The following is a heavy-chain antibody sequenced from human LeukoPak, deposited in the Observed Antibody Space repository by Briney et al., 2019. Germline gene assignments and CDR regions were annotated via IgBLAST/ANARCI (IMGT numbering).Heavy chain of an antibody. D-gene: IGHD1-26*01. Sequence: ASVKVSCKASGYTFTSYGISWVRQAPGQGLEWMGWISAYNGNTNYAQKLQGRVTMTTDTFTSTAYMELRSLRSDDTAVYCCARDRGEWELLRSDYWGQGTLVTVSS. J-gene: IGHJ4*02. CDR2: ISAYNGNT. V-gene: IGHV1-18*01. CDR3: ARDRGEWELLRSDY. CDR1: GYTFTSYG.